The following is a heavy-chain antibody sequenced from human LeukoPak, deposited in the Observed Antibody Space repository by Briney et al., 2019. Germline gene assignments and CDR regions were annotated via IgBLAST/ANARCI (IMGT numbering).Heavy chain of an antibody. Sequence: GGSLRLSCAASGFTFSSYAMSWVRQAPGKGLEWVSAISGSGGSTYYADSVKGRFTISRDNSKNTLYLQMNSRRAEDTAVYYCAKDDIGLGSFTTMVRGVKNAFDIWGQGTMVTVSS. CDR3: AKDDIGLGSFTTMVRGVKNAFDI. CDR2: ISGSGGST. V-gene: IGHV3-23*01. CDR1: GFTFSSYA. D-gene: IGHD3-10*01. J-gene: IGHJ3*02.